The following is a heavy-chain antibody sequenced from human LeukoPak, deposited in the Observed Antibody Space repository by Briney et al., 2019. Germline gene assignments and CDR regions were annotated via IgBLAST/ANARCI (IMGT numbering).Heavy chain of an antibody. CDR2: MNPNSGGT. D-gene: IGHD7-27*01. CDR1: GYTFTGYY. J-gene: IGHJ6*03. Sequence: ASVKVSCKASGYTFTGYYMHWVRQAPGQGLEWMGWMNPNSGGTNYAQKFQGRVTMTRDTSISTAYMELSRLRSDDTAVYYCARGGAKNWDYYYYMDVWGKGTTVTVSS. V-gene: IGHV1-2*02. CDR3: ARGGAKNWDYYYYMDV.